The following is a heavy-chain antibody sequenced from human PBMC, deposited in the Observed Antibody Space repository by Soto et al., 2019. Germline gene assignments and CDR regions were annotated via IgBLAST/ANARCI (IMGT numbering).Heavy chain of an antibody. CDR3: AKGYYDILTGYHS. CDR2: ISGSGSST. Sequence: GGSLRLSCAASGFTFSSYAMNWVRQAPGKGLEWVSAISGSGSSTYYVDSVKGRFTISRDNSKNTLYLQMNSLRAEDTAVYYCAKGYYDILTGYHSWGQGTLVTVSS. CDR1: GFTFSSYA. D-gene: IGHD3-9*01. J-gene: IGHJ4*02. V-gene: IGHV3-23*01.